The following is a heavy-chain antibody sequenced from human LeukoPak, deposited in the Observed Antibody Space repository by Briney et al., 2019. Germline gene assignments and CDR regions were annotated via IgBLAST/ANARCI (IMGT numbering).Heavy chain of an antibody. D-gene: IGHD3-22*01. J-gene: IGHJ4*02. CDR3: AKGPFRGYYYDSSGYYGFDY. V-gene: IGHV3-30*04. CDR1: GSTFSSYA. Sequence: PGGSLRLSCAASGSTFSSYAMHWVRQAPGKGLEWGTVISYDGSNTYYADSVKGRFTISRDNSKNTLYLQMNSLRAEDTAVYYCAKGPFRGYYYDSSGYYGFDYWGQGTLVTVSS. CDR2: ISYDGSNT.